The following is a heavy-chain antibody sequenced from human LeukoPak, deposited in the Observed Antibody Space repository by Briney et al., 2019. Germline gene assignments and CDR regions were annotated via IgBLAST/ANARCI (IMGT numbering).Heavy chain of an antibody. J-gene: IGHJ4*02. CDR3: ARDYGSGSYSHFDY. V-gene: IGHV3-66*01. CDR2: IYSGGST. CDR1: GLTVSSNY. D-gene: IGHD3-10*01. Sequence: GGSLRLSCAASGLTVSSNYMSWVRQAPGKGLEWVSVIYSGGSTYYADSVKGRFTISRDNSENTLYLQMNSLRAEDTAVYYCARDYGSGSYSHFDYWGQGTLVTVSS.